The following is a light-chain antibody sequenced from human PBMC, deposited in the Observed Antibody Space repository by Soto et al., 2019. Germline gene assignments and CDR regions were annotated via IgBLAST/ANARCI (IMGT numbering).Light chain of an antibody. CDR1: QGISSY. J-gene: IGKJ1*01. CDR2: AAS. V-gene: IGKV1-8*01. Sequence: TQSPSSLSASTGDRVTITCRASQGISSYLAWYQQKPGKAPKLLIYAASTLQSGVPSRFSGSGSGAEFTLTISSLQPDDFATYYCQQYNTYSRTFGQGTKVDIK. CDR3: QQYNTYSRT.